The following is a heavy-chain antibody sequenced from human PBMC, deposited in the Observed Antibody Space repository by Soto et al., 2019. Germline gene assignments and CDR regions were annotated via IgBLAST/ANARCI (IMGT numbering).Heavy chain of an antibody. Sequence: AVKVSCQASGDTLTGYYLHWVRRAPGQGLEWMGWTNANTGDTNYANRFQGKDIKTRDPYIKNNFVELNTLRSDDTAVYYRAKAYGGNNYKSGGPWGQGTLVTVSS. CDR2: TNANTGDT. D-gene: IGHD4-4*01. CDR3: AKAYGGNNYKSGGP. V-gene: IGHV1-2*02. J-gene: IGHJ5*02. CDR1: GDTLTGYY.